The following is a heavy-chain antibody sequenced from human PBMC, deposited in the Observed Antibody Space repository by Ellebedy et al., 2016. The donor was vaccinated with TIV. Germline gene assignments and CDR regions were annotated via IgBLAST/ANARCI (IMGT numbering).Heavy chain of an antibody. V-gene: IGHV1-8*03. CDR3: ARGNSGYDF. J-gene: IGHJ4*02. CDR1: GYTFTTYD. D-gene: IGHD5-12*01. Sequence: AASVKVSCKASGYTFTTYDINWVRQASGQGLEWMGYMNPNSGNTGYAQMFQGRVTITRDTFISTAYMELSSLRFEDTAVYYCARGNSGYDFWGQGTLVTVSS. CDR2: MNPNSGNT.